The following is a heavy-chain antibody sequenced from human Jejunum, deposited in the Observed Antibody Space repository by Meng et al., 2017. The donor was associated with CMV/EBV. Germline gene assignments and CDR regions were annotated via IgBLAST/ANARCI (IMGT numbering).Heavy chain of an antibody. V-gene: IGHV3-23*01. D-gene: IGHD1-1*01. CDR3: AKDPRSTGTLAFDI. CDR1: GFTFSNYA. J-gene: IGHJ3*02. CDR2: ITGSGDNT. Sequence: CAASGFTFSNYAMSWVRQAPGKGLEWVSAITGSGDNTYSVTGRFAISRDNSKNMVYLQMNSLRAEDTAVYYCAKDPRSTGTLAFDIRGQGTMVTVSS.